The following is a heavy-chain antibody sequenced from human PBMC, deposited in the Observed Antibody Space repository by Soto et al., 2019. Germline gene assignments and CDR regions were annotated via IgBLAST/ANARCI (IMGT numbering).Heavy chain of an antibody. Sequence: SETLSLTCTVSGGSISSGDYYWSWIRQPPGKGLEWIGYIYYSGSTYYNPSLKSRVTISVDTSKNQFSLKLSSVTAADTAVYYCAREPTMVRGTTPFDYWGQGTPVTVSS. CDR1: GGSISSGDYY. CDR3: AREPTMVRGTTPFDY. V-gene: IGHV4-30-4*01. J-gene: IGHJ4*02. D-gene: IGHD3-10*01. CDR2: IYYSGST.